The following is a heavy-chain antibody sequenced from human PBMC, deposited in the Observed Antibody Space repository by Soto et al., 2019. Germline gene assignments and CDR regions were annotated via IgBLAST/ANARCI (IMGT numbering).Heavy chain of an antibody. CDR3: ARTYGDYVFDY. Sequence: QVQLQESGPGLVKPSETLSLTCTVSGGSISSYYWSWIRQPPGKGLEWIGSIYYSGSTNYSPSLKSRVTVSVDPSTSQFSLQLSSVTAADTAVYYCARTYGDYVFDYGGQGTLVTVSS. D-gene: IGHD4-17*01. CDR1: GGSISSYY. CDR2: IYYSGST. J-gene: IGHJ4*02. V-gene: IGHV4-59*01.